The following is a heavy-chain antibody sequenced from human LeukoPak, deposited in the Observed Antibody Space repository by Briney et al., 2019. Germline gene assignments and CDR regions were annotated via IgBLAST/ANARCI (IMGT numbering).Heavy chain of an antibody. J-gene: IGHJ4*02. V-gene: IGHV4-59*08. Sequence: SETLSLTCTVSGGSISPYYWTWSRQPPGKGLEWIGYVHYSGSTKYNPSLKSRVTISLDTSKNQLSLKLSSVTAADTAVYYCARQQGPFFFDYWGQGTLVTVSS. D-gene: IGHD3-3*01. CDR3: ARQQGPFFFDY. CDR1: GGSISPYY. CDR2: VHYSGST.